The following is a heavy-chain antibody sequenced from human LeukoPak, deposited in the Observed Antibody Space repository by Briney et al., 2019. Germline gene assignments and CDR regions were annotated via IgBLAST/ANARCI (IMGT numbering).Heavy chain of an antibody. CDR2: IYPGDSDT. CDR3: ARPHPGYCSSTSCYTEAFDI. D-gene: IGHD2-2*02. J-gene: IGHJ3*02. Sequence: GESLKISCKGSGYSFTSYWIGWVRQMPGKGLEWMGIIYPGDSDTRYSPSFQGQVTISADKSISTAYLQWSSLKASDTAMYYCARPHPGYCSSTSCYTEAFDIWGQGTMVTVSS. V-gene: IGHV5-51*01. CDR1: GYSFTSYW.